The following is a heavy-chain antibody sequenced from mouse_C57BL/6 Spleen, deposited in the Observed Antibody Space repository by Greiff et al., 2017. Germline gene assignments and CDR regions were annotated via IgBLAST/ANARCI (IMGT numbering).Heavy chain of an antibody. CDR2: IDPSDSYT. CDR3: APYYYGSGGWFDV. Sequence: QVQLQQPGAELVKPGASVTLSCKASGYTFPSYWMPWVKQRPGQGLEWIGEIDPSDSYTNYNQKFKGQATLTVDTSSRTSYMQLSSLTSEDSAVYYCAPYYYGSGGWFDVWGTGTTVTVAS. CDR1: GYTFPSYW. J-gene: IGHJ1*03. D-gene: IGHD1-1*01. V-gene: IGHV1-50*01.